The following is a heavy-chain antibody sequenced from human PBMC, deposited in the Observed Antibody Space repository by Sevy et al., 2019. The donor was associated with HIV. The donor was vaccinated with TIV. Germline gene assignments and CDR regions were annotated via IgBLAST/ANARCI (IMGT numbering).Heavy chain of an antibody. V-gene: IGHV3-23*01. CDR2: ISASGSSP. Sequence: GGSLRLSCAASGLTFSTYAMSWVRQAPGKGLEWVSGISASGSSPFYADSVKGRFTISRDNSRNTLYLQMHSLRVEDTAIYSCVKAVARGYPAWDAFDIWGQGTLVTVSS. CDR1: GLTFSTYA. CDR3: VKAVARGYPAWDAFDI. D-gene: IGHD3-22*01. J-gene: IGHJ3*02.